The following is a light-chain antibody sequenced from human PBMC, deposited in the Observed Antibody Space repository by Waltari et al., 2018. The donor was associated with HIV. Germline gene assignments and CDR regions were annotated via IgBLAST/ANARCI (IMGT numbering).Light chain of an antibody. V-gene: IGLV2-11*01. CDR2: ELN. CDR1: SSDIGYFDY. Sequence: QSALTQPRSVSGSPGQSVTISCTGTSSDIGYFDYVSWYQQSPGQAPQFTIYELNQRPAVVPDRFTGSKSGITASVTISGLQGEDEADYYCCSYAGAYTYVFGTWTKVNVL. CDR3: CSYAGAYTYV. J-gene: IGLJ1*01.